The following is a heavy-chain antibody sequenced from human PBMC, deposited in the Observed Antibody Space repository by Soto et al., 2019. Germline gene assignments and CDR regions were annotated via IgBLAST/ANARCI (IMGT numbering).Heavy chain of an antibody. J-gene: IGHJ6*02. V-gene: IGHV1-46*01. D-gene: IGHD6-13*01. Sequence: QVQLVQSGAEVKKPGALVKVSCKASGYTFTSYYMHWVRQAPGQGLEWMGIINPSGGSTNYAQKFQGRVTMTRDTSISTAYMELSRLRSDDTAVYYCARLAAAGIYYYYGMDVWGQGTTVTVSS. CDR2: INPSGGST. CDR3: ARLAAAGIYYYYGMDV. CDR1: GYTFTSYY.